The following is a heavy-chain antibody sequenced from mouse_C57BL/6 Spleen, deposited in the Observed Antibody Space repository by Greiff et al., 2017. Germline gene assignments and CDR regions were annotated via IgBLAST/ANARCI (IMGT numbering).Heavy chain of an antibody. Sequence: QVQLKQPGAELVRPGSSVKLSCKASGYTFTSYWMHWVKQRPIQGLEWIGNIDPSDSETHYNQKFKDKATLTVDKSSSTAYMQLSSLTSEDSAVYYCARSYYYGSSSYYYAMDYWGQGTSVTVSS. J-gene: IGHJ4*01. CDR2: IDPSDSET. D-gene: IGHD1-1*01. CDR3: ARSYYYGSSSYYYAMDY. V-gene: IGHV1-52*01. CDR1: GYTFTSYW.